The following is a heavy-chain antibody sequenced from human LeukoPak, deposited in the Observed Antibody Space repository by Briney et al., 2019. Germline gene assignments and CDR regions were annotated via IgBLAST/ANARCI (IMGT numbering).Heavy chain of an antibody. CDR2: IYHSGST. CDR1: GGSISSGGYS. Sequence: SQTLSLICAVSGGSISSGGYSWSWIRQPPGKGLEWIGYIYHSGSTYYNPSLKSRVTISVDRSKNQFSLKLSSVTAADTAVYYCARGGDFWSGYYFDYWGQGTLVTVSS. J-gene: IGHJ4*02. D-gene: IGHD3-3*01. V-gene: IGHV4-30-2*01. CDR3: ARGGDFWSGYYFDY.